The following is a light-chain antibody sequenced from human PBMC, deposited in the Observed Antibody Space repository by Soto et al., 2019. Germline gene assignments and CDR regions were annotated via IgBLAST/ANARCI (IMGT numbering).Light chain of an antibody. CDR3: CSYAGSSTPHVA. V-gene: IGLV2-23*01. Sequence: QSALTQPASVSGAPGQSITISCTGTSSDVGSYNLVSWYQQHPGKASKLMIYEGSKRPSGVSNRFSGSKSGNTASLTISGLQAEDEADYYCCSYAGSSTPHVAFGGGTKVTVL. CDR2: EGS. J-gene: IGLJ2*01. CDR1: SSDVGSYNL.